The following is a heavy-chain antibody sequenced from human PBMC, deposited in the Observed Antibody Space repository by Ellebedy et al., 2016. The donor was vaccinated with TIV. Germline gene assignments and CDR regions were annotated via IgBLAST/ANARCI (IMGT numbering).Heavy chain of an antibody. CDR2: INSDGSER. Sequence: GGSLRLSXVASGLPFTNSWMTWVRQTPGKGLEWVASINSDGSERRYVDSVKGRFTISRDNAANSVFLQMSSLRAHDTAVYYCARDSSFYCLDFWGQGTLVTVSS. D-gene: IGHD2-15*01. CDR3: ARDSSFYCLDF. J-gene: IGHJ4*02. V-gene: IGHV3-7*01. CDR1: GLPFTNSW.